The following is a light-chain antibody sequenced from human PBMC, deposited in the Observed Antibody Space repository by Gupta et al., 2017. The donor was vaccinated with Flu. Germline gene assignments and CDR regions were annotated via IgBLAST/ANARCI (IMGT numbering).Light chain of an antibody. J-gene: IGKJ1*01. Sequence: SPATLSVSPGERATLSCRASQSVSSKLAWYQQKPGQAPRLLIYDASTRATGIPARFSGSGSGTEFTLTISSLQSEDFALYYCQQYKSTWTFGQGTKVDIK. CDR1: QSVSSK. CDR3: QQYKSTWT. V-gene: IGKV3-15*01. CDR2: DAS.